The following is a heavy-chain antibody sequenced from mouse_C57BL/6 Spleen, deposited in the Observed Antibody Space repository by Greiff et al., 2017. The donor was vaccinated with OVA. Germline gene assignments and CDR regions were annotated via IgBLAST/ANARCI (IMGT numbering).Heavy chain of an antibody. V-gene: IGHV10-1*01. CDR3: VRQDYYGNYAMDY. D-gene: IGHD1-1*01. CDR1: GFSFNTYA. Sequence: EVQRVESGGGLVQPKGSLKLSCAASGFSFNTYAMNWVRQAPGKGLEWVARIRSKSNNYATYYADSVKDRFTISRDDSESMLYLQMNNLKTEDTAMYYCVRQDYYGNYAMDYWGQGTSVTVSS. CDR2: IRSKSNNYAT. J-gene: IGHJ4*01.